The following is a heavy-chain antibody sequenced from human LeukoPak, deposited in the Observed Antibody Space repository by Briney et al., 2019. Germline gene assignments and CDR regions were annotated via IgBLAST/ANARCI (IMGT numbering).Heavy chain of an antibody. V-gene: IGHV4-38-2*02. CDR1: GYSISSGYY. CDR2: IYHSGST. D-gene: IGHD3-10*01. CDR3: ARGWDRYYGSGSYYNPSYYFDY. Sequence: SETLSLTCTVSGYSISSGYYWGWIRQPPGKGLEWIGSIYHSGSTYYNPSLKSRVTISVDTSKNQFSLKLSSVTAADTAVYYCARGWDRYYGSGSYYNPSYYFDYWGQGTLVTVSS. J-gene: IGHJ4*02.